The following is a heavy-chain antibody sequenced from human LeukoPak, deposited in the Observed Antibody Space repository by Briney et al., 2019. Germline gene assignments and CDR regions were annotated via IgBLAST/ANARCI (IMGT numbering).Heavy chain of an antibody. CDR3: AKDRTWGLGDYYFY. J-gene: IGHJ4*02. D-gene: IGHD2-21*01. CDR1: GFTFSNFA. CDR2: ISGSGDRT. V-gene: IGHV3-23*01. Sequence: SGGSLRLSCAASGFTFSNFAMSWVRQAPGKGLEWVSSISGSGDRTNYADSVKGRFTISRDNFENMLYLQMNSLRAEDTAVYYCAKDRTWGLGDYYFYWGQGTLVTVSS.